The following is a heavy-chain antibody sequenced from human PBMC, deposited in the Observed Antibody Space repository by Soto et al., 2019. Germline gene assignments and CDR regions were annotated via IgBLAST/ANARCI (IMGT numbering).Heavy chain of an antibody. CDR1: GYSFTSYW. D-gene: IGHD2-2*01. CDR3: ARGAYCSSTSCYAGV. Sequence: EVQLVQSGAEVKKPGESLKISCKGSGYSFTSYWIGWVRQMPGKGLEWMGIIYPGDSDTRYSPSFQGQVTISADKSISTAYLQWSSLKASDTAMYYSARGAYCSSTSCYAGVWGQGTTVTVSS. CDR2: IYPGDSDT. V-gene: IGHV5-51*01. J-gene: IGHJ6*02.